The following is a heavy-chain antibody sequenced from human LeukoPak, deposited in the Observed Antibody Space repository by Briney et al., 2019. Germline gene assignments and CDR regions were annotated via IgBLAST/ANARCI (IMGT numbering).Heavy chain of an antibody. V-gene: IGHV3-48*01. D-gene: IGHD2-15*01. J-gene: IGHJ6*04. Sequence: GGSLRLSCTASGFSFSRSSMNWVRQAPGKGLEWIAYISSSSSAIYYADSVTGRFTTSRDNAKNSLYLQMNSLRPEDTAVYYCARENWDIVAVPMDVWGKGTTVTVSS. CDR2: ISSSSSAI. CDR1: GFSFSRSS. CDR3: ARENWDIVAVPMDV.